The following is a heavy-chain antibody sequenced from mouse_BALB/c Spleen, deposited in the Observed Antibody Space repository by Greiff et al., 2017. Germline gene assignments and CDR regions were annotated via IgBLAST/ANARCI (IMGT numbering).Heavy chain of an antibody. V-gene: IGHV5-6-3*01. D-gene: IGHD2-4*01. CDR1: GFTFSSYG. J-gene: IGHJ2*01. CDR3: AREGDDYDFDY. Sequence: EVQLVESGGGLVQPGGSLKLSCAASGFTFSSYGMSWVRQTPDKRLELVATINSNGGSTYYPDSVKGRFTISRDNAKYTLYLQMSSLKSEDTAMYCCAREGDDYDFDYWGQGTTLTVSS. CDR2: INSNGGST.